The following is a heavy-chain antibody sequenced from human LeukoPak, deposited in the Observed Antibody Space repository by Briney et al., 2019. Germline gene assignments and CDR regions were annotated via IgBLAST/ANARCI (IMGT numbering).Heavy chain of an antibody. CDR3: ARGPHFDSRHPPIHPVDY. D-gene: IGHD3-9*01. Sequence: SETLSLTCAVYGGSFSGYYWSWIRQPPGKGLEWIGEINHSGSTNYNPSLKSRVTISVDTSKNQFSLKLSSVTAADTAVYYCARGPHFDSRHPPIHPVDYWGQGTLVTVSS. CDR2: INHSGST. V-gene: IGHV4-34*01. J-gene: IGHJ4*02. CDR1: GGSFSGYY.